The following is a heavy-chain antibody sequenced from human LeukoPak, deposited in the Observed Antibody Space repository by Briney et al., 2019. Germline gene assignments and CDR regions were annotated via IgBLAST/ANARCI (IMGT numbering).Heavy chain of an antibody. V-gene: IGHV3-7*01. D-gene: IGHD6-19*01. J-gene: IGHJ6*03. CDR2: IKKDGSET. CDR1: GFTFNGYW. CDR3: SGGSGWLMDV. Sequence: PGGSLRLSCAASGFTFNGYWMNWVRQAPGKGLEGVANIKKDGSETKYVDSLRGRFTISRDNAKNSLYLQINGLTVEDTAVYYCSGGSGWLMDVWGKGTTVTVX.